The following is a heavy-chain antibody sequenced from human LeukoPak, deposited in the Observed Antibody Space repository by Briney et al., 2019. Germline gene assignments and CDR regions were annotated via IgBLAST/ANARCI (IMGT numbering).Heavy chain of an antibody. CDR3: ARSFGSYYYYMDV. J-gene: IGHJ6*03. D-gene: IGHD1-26*01. CDR1: GYSISSGYY. CDR2: IYHSGST. Sequence: PSETLSLTCTVSGYSISSGYYWGWIRQPPGKGLEWIGSIYHSGSTYYNPSLKSRVTISVDTSKNQFSLKLSSVTAADTAVYYCARSFGSYYYYMDVWGKGTTVTVSS. V-gene: IGHV4-38-2*02.